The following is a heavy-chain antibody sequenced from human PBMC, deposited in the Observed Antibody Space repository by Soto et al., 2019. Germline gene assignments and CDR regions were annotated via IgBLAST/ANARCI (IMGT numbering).Heavy chain of an antibody. V-gene: IGHV3-30-3*02. CDR3: AKHLHYFDY. Sequence: GGSLRLSCAASGFTFSSYAMHWVRQAPGKGLEWVAVISYDGSNKYYADSVKGRFTISRDNSKNTLYLQLNSLRAEDTAVYYCAKHLHYFDYWGQGTLVTVSS. J-gene: IGHJ4*02. CDR2: ISYDGSNK. CDR1: GFTFSSYA.